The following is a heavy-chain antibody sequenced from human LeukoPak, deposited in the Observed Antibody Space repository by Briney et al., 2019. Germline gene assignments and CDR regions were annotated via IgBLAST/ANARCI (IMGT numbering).Heavy chain of an antibody. CDR3: ARGRYGGSYPQYFQH. CDR1: GGSFSGYY. V-gene: IGHV4-34*01. CDR2: INHSGST. J-gene: IGHJ1*01. Sequence: SETLSLTCAVYGGSFSGYYWSWIRQPPGKGLEWIGEINHSGSTNYNPSLKSRVTISVDTSKNQFSLKLSSVTAADTAVYYCARGRYGGSYPQYFQHWGQGTLVTVSS. D-gene: IGHD1-26*01.